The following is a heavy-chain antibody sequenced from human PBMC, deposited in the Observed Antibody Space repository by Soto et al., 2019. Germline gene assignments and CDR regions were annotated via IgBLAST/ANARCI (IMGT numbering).Heavy chain of an antibody. D-gene: IGHD3-22*01. CDR3: AKLCRSLGFGSMRYFDSSDSDWYLDL. CDR2: VSFDGRDE. V-gene: IGHV3-30*18. Sequence: QVQLVESGGGVVQPGRSLRLSCAVSGFTLRNHGMHWVRQSPGKGLEWVAVVSFDGRDEYYANSVKGRFTVSRDNSRNTVYLQMNSLKDEATAVYYCAKLCRSLGFGSMRYFDSSDSDWYLDLWGRGNLVTVSS. CDR1: GFTLRNHG. J-gene: IGHJ2*01.